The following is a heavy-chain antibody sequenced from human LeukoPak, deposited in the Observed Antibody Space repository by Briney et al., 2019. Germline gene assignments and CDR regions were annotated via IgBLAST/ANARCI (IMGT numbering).Heavy chain of an antibody. Sequence: SLRLSCTASGFTFGDYAMSWVRQAPGKGLEWVGFIRSKAYGGTTEYAASVKGRFTISRDDSKSIAYLQMNSLKTEDTAVYYCTRGQDYVWGSYRPYDYWGQGTLVTVSS. D-gene: IGHD3-16*02. CDR1: GFTFGDYA. J-gene: IGHJ4*02. CDR2: IRSKAYGGTT. CDR3: TRGQDYVWGSYRPYDY. V-gene: IGHV3-49*04.